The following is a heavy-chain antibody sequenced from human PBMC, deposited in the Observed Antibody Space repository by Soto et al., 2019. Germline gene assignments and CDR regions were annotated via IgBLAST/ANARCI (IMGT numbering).Heavy chain of an antibody. CDR2: IDPTHGST. D-gene: IGHD3-22*01. Sequence: VASVKVSCKAAGYTFTTYYMHWVRQAPGQGPEWMGVIDPTHGSTTYAQKFQGRVTMTSDTSTNTVYMELSSLKSEDTAVYYCARVPYDTTGYYAFWGQGTLVTVSS. CDR1: GYTFTTYY. CDR3: ARVPYDTTGYYAF. J-gene: IGHJ4*02. V-gene: IGHV1-46*01.